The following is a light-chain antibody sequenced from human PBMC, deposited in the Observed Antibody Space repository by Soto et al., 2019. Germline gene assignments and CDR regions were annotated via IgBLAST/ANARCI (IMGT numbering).Light chain of an antibody. Sequence: EIVLTQSPGTLSLSPGERATLSCRASQSVRSSYLAWYQQKPGQAPRLLIYDASSRATGIPDRFSGSGSGTDFTLTISRLEAEDFAVYYCQQYGSSPTLGQGTKVEIK. V-gene: IGKV3-20*01. J-gene: IGKJ1*01. CDR3: QQYGSSPT. CDR2: DAS. CDR1: QSVRSSY.